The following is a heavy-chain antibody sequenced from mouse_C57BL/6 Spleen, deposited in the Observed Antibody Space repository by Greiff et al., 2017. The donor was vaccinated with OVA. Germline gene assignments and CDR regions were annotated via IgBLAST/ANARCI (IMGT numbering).Heavy chain of an antibody. V-gene: IGHV3-6*01. CDR2: ISYDGSN. Sequence: EVKLQESGPGLVKPSQSLSLTCSVTGYSITSGYYWNWIRQFPGNKLEWMGYISYDGSNNYNPSLKNRISITRDTSKNQFFLKLNSVTTEDTATYYCARPYSTYYYAMDYWGQGTSVTVSS. D-gene: IGHD2-5*01. J-gene: IGHJ4*01. CDR3: ARPYSTYYYAMDY. CDR1: GYSITSGYY.